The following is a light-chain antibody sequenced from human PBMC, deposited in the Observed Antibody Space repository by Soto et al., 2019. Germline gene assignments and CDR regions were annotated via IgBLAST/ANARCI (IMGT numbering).Light chain of an antibody. CDR1: SGSIASNY. CDR3: QSYATSPHWV. V-gene: IGLV6-57*03. CDR2: EDN. J-gene: IGLJ3*02. Sequence: NFMLTQPHSVSESPGKSVTISCTRSSGSIASNYVQWYQQRPGSAPTTVIYEDNQRPSGVPDRFSGSIDSSSNSASLTISGLQSADEADYYCQSYATSPHWVFGGGTKLTVL.